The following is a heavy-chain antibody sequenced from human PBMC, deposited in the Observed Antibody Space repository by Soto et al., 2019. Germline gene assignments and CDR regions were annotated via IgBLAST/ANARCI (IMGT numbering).Heavy chain of an antibody. CDR3: ARAAYDSSGYYFIDY. J-gene: IGHJ4*02. CDR1: GGTFSSYA. V-gene: IGHV1-69*13. CDR2: IIPIFGTA. Sequence: ASVKVSCTASGGTFSSYAISWVRQAPGQGLEWMGGIIPIFGTANYAQKFQGRVTITADESTSTAYMELSSLRSEDTAVYYCARAAYDSSGYYFIDYWGQGTLVTVSS. D-gene: IGHD3-22*01.